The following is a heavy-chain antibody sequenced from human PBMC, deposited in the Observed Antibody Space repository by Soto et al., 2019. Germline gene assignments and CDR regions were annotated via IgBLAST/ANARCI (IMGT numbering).Heavy chain of an antibody. CDR2: ISGSGGST. J-gene: IGHJ5*02. CDR1: GFTFSSYA. CDR3: ANLDPYIAARPGWFDP. Sequence: GGSLRLSCAASGFTFSSYAMSWVRQAPGKGLEWVSAISGSGGSTYYADSVKGRFTISRDNSKNTLYLQMNSLRAEDTAVYYCANLDPYIAARPGWFDPWGQGTLVTVSS. D-gene: IGHD6-6*01. V-gene: IGHV3-23*01.